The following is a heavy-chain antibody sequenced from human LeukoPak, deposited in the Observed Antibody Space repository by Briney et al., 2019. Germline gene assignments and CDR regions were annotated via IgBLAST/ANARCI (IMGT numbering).Heavy chain of an antibody. J-gene: IGHJ4*02. Sequence: SDTLSLTCTVSGDSLSSSNSYWRWSRQPPGKRLECLGSIYYSGSSYYRPSLRSRVTVSIDTSKNQYSLKLSSVTAADTAIYYCARQRAGFGVVSHWGQGTLVTVSS. V-gene: IGHV4-39*01. CDR2: IYYSGSS. D-gene: IGHD3-3*01. CDR3: ARQRAGFGVVSH. CDR1: GDSLSSSNSY.